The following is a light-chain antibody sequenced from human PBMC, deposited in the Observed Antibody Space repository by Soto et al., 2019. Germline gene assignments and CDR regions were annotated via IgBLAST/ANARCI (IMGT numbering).Light chain of an antibody. V-gene: IGKV3-20*01. CDR1: QSVSSSY. CDR3: QQYVTSPT. CDR2: GAS. J-gene: IGKJ4*01. Sequence: EIVLTQSPGTLSLSPGERATLSCRASQSVSSSYLAWYQQKPGQAPRLLIYGASSRATGIPDRFSGSGSGTDFTLTISRLEPEDLAVYYCQQYVTSPTFGGGTKVEIK.